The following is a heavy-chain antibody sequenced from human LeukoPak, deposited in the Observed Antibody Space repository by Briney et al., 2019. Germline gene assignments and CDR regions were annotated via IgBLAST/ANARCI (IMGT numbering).Heavy chain of an antibody. Sequence: SETLSLTCTVSGDSISSYYWSWIRQPAGKGLEWIGRIYISGSTHYNPSLQSRVTMSVDTSKNQFSLRLSSVTAADTAVYYCARGRIDVVVVPTAEDAFDIWGQGTMVTVSS. V-gene: IGHV4-4*07. J-gene: IGHJ3*02. D-gene: IGHD2-2*01. CDR2: IYISGST. CDR1: GDSISSYY. CDR3: ARGRIDVVVVPTAEDAFDI.